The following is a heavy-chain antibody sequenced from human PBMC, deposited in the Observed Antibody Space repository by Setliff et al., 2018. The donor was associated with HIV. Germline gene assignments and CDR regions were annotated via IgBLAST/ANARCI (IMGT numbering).Heavy chain of an antibody. Sequence: SVKVSCKASGGTFSTYVISWVRQAPGQGLEWMGGIVPVFGIGRSPQKFQGRVIITADESTSTAYMELSSLTSGDTAVYYCARVQYFNSGGYWATIRHYYYMDVWGKGTAVTVSS. J-gene: IGHJ6*03. CDR3: ARVQYFNSGGYWATIRHYYYMDV. V-gene: IGHV1-69*13. D-gene: IGHD3-22*01. CDR1: GGTFSTYV. CDR2: IVPVFGIG.